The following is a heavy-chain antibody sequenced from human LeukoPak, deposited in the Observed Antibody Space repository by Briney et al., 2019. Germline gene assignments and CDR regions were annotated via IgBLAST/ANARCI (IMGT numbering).Heavy chain of an antibody. CDR3: AKGSVVATDY. CDR1: GFTFSSYG. D-gene: IGHD2-15*01. Sequence: GGSLRLSCAASGFTFSSYGMHWVRQAPGKGLEWVAVISYDGSNKYYADSVKGRFTISRDNSKNTLYLQMNSLSAEDTAVYYCAKGSVVATDYWGQGTLVTVSS. V-gene: IGHV3-30*18. CDR2: ISYDGSNK. J-gene: IGHJ4*02.